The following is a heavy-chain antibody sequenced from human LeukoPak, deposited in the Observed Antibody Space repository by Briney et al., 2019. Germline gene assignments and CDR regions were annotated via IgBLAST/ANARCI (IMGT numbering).Heavy chain of an antibody. CDR2: IKQDGSEK. CDR1: GFTFSCYW. Sequence: GGSLRLSCAASGFTFSCYWMSWVRQAPGKGLEWVANIKQDGSEKYYVDSVKGRFTISRDNAKNSLYLQMNSLRAEDTAVYYCARDLLLWFGELNYGMDVWGKGTTVTVSS. D-gene: IGHD3-10*01. J-gene: IGHJ6*04. CDR3: ARDLLLWFGELNYGMDV. V-gene: IGHV3-7*03.